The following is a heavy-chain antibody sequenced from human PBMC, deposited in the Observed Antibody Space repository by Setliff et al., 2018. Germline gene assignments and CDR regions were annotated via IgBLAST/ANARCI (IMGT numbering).Heavy chain of an antibody. D-gene: IGHD1-26*01. CDR2: IYTSGST. V-gene: IGHV4-4*07. CDR1: GGSISNYY. J-gene: IGHJ3*02. CDR3: ARKGISALSGAFDM. Sequence: SETLSLTCTVSGGSISNYYWSWIRQPAGKGLGWIGRIYTSGSTNYNPSLKSRVTMSVDTSKNQFSLKLSSVTAADTAVYYCARKGISALSGAFDMWGQGTMVTVSS.